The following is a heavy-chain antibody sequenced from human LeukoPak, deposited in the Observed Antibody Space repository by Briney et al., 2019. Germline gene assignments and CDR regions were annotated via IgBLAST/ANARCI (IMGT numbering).Heavy chain of an antibody. V-gene: IGHV4-34*01. J-gene: IGHJ4*02. Sequence: SETLSLTCAVYGGSFSGYYWSWIRQPPGKGLEWIGEINHSGSTNYNPSLKSRVTISVDTSKNQFSLKLSSVTAADTAVYYCARVPLRIAAAGTFVYWGQGTLVTVSS. D-gene: IGHD6-13*01. CDR3: ARVPLRIAAAGTFVY. CDR2: INHSGST. CDR1: GGSFSGYY.